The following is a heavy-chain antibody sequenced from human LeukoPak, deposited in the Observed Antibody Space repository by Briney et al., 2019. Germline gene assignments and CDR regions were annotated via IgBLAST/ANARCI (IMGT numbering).Heavy chain of an antibody. D-gene: IGHD5/OR15-5a*01. CDR1: GFTFSSYA. CDR3: AKIPDVSDY. Sequence: SGGSLRLSCAVSGFTFSSYAMIWVRQAPGRGLVWVSSIGASGDSIYYTGSVKGRFTISRDNSKNTLYLQMSSLRVEDTAVYYCAKIPDVSDYWGQGTLVTVSS. J-gene: IGHJ4*02. CDR2: IGASGDSI. V-gene: IGHV3-23*01.